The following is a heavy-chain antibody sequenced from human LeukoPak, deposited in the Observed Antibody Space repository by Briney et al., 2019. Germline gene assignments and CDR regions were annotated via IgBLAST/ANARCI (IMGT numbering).Heavy chain of an antibody. CDR1: GGTSSSYA. CDR2: IIPIFGTA. V-gene: IGHV1-69*05. CDR3: ARDDGDYRLDY. D-gene: IGHD4-17*01. J-gene: IGHJ4*02. Sequence: ASVKVSCKASGGTSSSYAISWVRQAPGQGLEWMGGIIPIFGTANYAQKFQGRVTITTDESTSTAYMELSSLRSEDTAVYYCARDDGDYRLDYWGQGTLVTVSS.